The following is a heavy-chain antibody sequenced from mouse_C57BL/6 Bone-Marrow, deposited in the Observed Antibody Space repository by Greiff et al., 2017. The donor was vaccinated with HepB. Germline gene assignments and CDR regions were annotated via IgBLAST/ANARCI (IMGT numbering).Heavy chain of an antibody. D-gene: IGHD2-3*01. J-gene: IGHJ4*01. CDR1: GYTFTSYW. V-gene: IGHV1-72*01. CDR2: IDPNSGGT. CDR3: AREEGWLLRYYYAMDY. Sequence: QVQLQQPGAELVKPGASVKLSCKASGYTFTSYWMHWVKQRPGRGLEWIGRIDPNSGGTKYNEKFKSKATLTVDKPSSTAYMQLSSLTSEDSAVYYCAREEGWLLRYYYAMDYWGQGTSVTVSS.